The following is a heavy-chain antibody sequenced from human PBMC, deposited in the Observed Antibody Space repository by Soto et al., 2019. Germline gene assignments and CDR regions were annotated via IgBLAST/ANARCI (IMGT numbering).Heavy chain of an antibody. Sequence: GGSLRLSCAASGFTFSSYWMHWVRQAPGKGLVWVSRINSDGSSTSYADSVKGRFTISRDNAKNTLYLQMNSLRAEDTAVYYCARSRGTIAAAGNDYWGQGTLVTVSS. V-gene: IGHV3-74*01. J-gene: IGHJ4*02. CDR3: ARSRGTIAAAGNDY. D-gene: IGHD6-13*01. CDR2: INSDGSST. CDR1: GFTFSSYW.